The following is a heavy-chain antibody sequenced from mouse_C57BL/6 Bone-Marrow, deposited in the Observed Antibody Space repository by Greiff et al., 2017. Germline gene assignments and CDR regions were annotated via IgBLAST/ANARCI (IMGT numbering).Heavy chain of an antibody. J-gene: IGHJ3*01. Sequence: QVQLQQPGAELVKPGASVKMSCKASGYTFPSYWITWVKQRPGQGLEWIGDIYPGSGRTTYNEKFTSKATLTVDTSSSTAYMQLSSLTSEDSAVYYCARDLRRASSYGGGFAYWGQGTLVTVSA. V-gene: IGHV1-55*01. CDR3: ARDLRRASSYGGGFAY. CDR2: IYPGSGRT. D-gene: IGHD1-1*01. CDR1: GYTFPSYW.